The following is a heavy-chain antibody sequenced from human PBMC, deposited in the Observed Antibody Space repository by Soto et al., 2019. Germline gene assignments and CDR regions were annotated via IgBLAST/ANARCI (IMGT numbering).Heavy chain of an antibody. CDR1: GGSISSYY. D-gene: IGHD3-16*01. CDR2: IYYSGST. V-gene: IGHV4-59*01. CDR3: ARDLGGNPFYFDS. Sequence: SETLFLTCTVSGGSISSYYWSWIRQPPGKGLEWIGYIYYSGSTNYNPSLKSRVTISVDTSKNQFSLKLTSVTAADTAVYYCARDLGGNPFYFDSWGQGTLVTVSS. J-gene: IGHJ4*02.